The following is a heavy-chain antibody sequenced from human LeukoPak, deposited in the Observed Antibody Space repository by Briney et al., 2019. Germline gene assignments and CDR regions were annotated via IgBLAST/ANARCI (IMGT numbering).Heavy chain of an antibody. J-gene: IGHJ5*02. CDR2: IYYSGST. V-gene: IGHV4-61*01. CDR3: ARATRVAGTGNWFDP. Sequence: SEALSLTCTVSGGSVSSGSYYWSWIRQPPGKGLEWIGYIYYSGSTNYNPSLKSRVTISVDTSKNQFSLKLSSVTAADTAVYYCARATRVAGTGNWFDPWGQGTLVTVSS. D-gene: IGHD6-19*01. CDR1: GGSVSSGSYY.